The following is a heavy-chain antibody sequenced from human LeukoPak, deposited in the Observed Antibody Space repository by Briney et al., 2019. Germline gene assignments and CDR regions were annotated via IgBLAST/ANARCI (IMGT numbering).Heavy chain of an antibody. J-gene: IGHJ5*02. CDR2: ISGSGDNT. V-gene: IGHV3-23*01. CDR3: AKGGLVHRFDP. CDR1: GFTFSNYS. Sequence: GGSLRLSCAASGFTFSNYSMNWVRQAPGKGLEWVSGISGSGDNTYYADSVKGRFTISRDNSKNTLYLQMNSLRADDTAVYYCAKGGLVHRFDPWGQGTLVTVSS.